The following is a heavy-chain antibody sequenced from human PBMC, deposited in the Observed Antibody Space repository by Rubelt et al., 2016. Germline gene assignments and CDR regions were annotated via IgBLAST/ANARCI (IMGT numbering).Heavy chain of an antibody. J-gene: IGHJ4*02. D-gene: IGHD2-15*01. CDR1: GYTFTSSY. CDR2: ISAYNGNT. V-gene: IGHV1-18*04. CDR3: ARDRGGYYFDY. Sequence: QVQLVQSGAEVKKPGASVKVSCKASGYTFTSSYMHWVRQAPGPGLEWMGWISAYNGNTNYGQKLQGRGTSTRGKSTRTACRERRSLRADDTAVYDCARDRGGYYFDYWGQGTLVTVSS.